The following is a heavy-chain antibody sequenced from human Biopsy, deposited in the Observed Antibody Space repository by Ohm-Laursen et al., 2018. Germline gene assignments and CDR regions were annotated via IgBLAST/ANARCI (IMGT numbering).Heavy chain of an antibody. CDR2: NIPILGTG. D-gene: IGHD3-9*01. J-gene: IGHJ1*01. CDR3: STKLTGYFHH. CDR1: EGTFSNYG. V-gene: IGHV1-69*10. Sequence: SVKASCKVPEGTFSNYGVNWVRQAPGQGLEWLGGNIPILGTGNYAQKCQDRVTVAADTSTSTATMELRSLRSDDTAVYYCSTKLTGYFHHWGQGTLVIVSS.